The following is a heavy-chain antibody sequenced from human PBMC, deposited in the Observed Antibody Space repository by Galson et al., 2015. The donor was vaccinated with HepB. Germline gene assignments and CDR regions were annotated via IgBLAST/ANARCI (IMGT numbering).Heavy chain of an antibody. CDR3: ARGGYSYLTSFNY. D-gene: IGHD5-18*01. V-gene: IGHV4-39*01. Sequence: SETLSLTCTVSGGSISSSSHYWGWIRQPPGKGLEWIGNIYYTGSTYYSPSLRSRVTISVDTSKNQFPLQLSSVTPEDTAVYYCARGGYSYLTSFNYWGQGTLVTVSS. CDR1: GGSISSSSHY. J-gene: IGHJ4*02. CDR2: IYYTGST.